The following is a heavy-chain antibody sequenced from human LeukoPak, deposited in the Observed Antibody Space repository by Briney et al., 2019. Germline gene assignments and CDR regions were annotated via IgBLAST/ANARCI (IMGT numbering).Heavy chain of an antibody. CDR1: GFTFSGSA. V-gene: IGHV3-73*01. J-gene: IGHJ4*02. CDR3: TRALYDFWSGYPAFDY. CDR2: IRSKANSYAT. D-gene: IGHD3-3*01. Sequence: PVGSLRLSCAASGFTFSGSAMHWVRQASGKGLEWVGRIRSKANSYATAYAASVKGRFTISRDDSKNTAYLQMNSLKTEDTAVYYCTRALYDFWSGYPAFDYWGQGTLVTVSS.